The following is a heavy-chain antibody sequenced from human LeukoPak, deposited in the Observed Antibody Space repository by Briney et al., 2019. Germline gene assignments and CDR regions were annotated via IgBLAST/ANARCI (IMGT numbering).Heavy chain of an antibody. CDR3: ARDTAATDAFDI. J-gene: IGHJ3*02. V-gene: IGHV4-59*01. Sequence: SETLSLTCTVSGGSISSYYWSWIRQPPGKGLEWIGYIYYSGSTNYNPSLKGRVTISVDTSKNQFCLKLSSVTAADTAVYYCARDTAATDAFDIWGQGTMVTVSS. CDR2: IYYSGST. D-gene: IGHD4-17*01. CDR1: GGSISSYY.